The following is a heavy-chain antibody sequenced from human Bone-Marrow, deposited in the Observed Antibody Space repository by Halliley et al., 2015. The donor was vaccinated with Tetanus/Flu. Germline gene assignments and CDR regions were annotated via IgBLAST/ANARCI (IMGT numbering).Heavy chain of an antibody. CDR2: IDYSGRT. J-gene: IGHJ4*02. D-gene: IGHD3-10*01. CDR3: ARGKYGSGSTDY. V-gene: IGHV4-59*09. Sequence: EVMGYIDYSGRTSFSPSLKSRVTMSVDPSNNQFSLNVASVTAADTAVYYCARGKYGSGSTDYWGQGTLVTVSS.